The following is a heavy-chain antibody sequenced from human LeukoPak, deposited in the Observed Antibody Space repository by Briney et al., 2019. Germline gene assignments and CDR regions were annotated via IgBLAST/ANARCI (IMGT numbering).Heavy chain of an antibody. CDR3: ARFRSAGYIDY. V-gene: IGHV2-70*11. D-gene: IGHD4/OR15-4a*01. CDR1: GFSLTTSGMC. CDR2: IDWDDDE. Sequence: SGPALVKPTQTHTLTCAFSGFSLTTSGMCVSWIRQPPGKALEWLARIDWDDDEYYSPSLKTRLTISKDTSKNQVVLTMTNMDPVDTATYYCARFRSAGYIDYWGQGTLVSVSS. J-gene: IGHJ4*02.